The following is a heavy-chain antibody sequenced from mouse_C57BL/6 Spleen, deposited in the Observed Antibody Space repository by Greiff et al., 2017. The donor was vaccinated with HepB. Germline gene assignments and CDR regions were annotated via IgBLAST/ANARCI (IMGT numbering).Heavy chain of an antibody. J-gene: IGHJ3*01. Sequence: DVKLVESGGGLVKPGGSLKLSCAASGFTFSDYGMHWVRQAPEQGLEWVAYISSGSSTIYYADTVKGRFTISRDNAKNTLFLQMTSLRSEDTAMYYCARSLGAYWGQGTLVTVSA. CDR2: ISSGSSTI. D-gene: IGHD1-2*01. CDR3: ARSLGAY. CDR1: GFTFSDYG. V-gene: IGHV5-17*01.